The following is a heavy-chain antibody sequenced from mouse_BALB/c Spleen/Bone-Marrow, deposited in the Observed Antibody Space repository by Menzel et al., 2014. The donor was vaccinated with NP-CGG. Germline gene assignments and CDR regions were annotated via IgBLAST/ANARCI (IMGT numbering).Heavy chain of an antibody. CDR2: IYPGSGST. CDR1: GYTFTDYV. D-gene: IGHD1-1*01. J-gene: IGHJ3*01. V-gene: IGHV1-81*01. Sequence: QVHLQQSGPELVKPGASVKMSCKASGYTFTDYVIGWVKQRTGQGLEWIGEIYPGSGSTYYNEKFKGKATLTADKSSNTAYMQLSSLTSEDSAVYFCARGGGYGSSWFAYWGQGTLVTVSA. CDR3: ARGGGYGSSWFAY.